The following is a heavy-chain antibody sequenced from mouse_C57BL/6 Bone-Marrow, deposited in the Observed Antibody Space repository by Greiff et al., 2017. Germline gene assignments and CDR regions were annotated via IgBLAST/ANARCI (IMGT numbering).Heavy chain of an antibody. J-gene: IGHJ1*03. D-gene: IGHD2-3*01. CDR2: IDPEDGDT. CDR1: GFNIKDYY. V-gene: IGHV14-1*01. Sequence: VQLQQSGAELVRPGASVKLSCTASGFNIKDYYMHWVKQRPEQGLEWIGRIDPEDGDTEYAPKFQGKATMTADTSSNTAYLQLSSLTSEDTAVYYCTPPFYDGYSHWYFDVWGTGTTVTVSS. CDR3: TPPFYDGYSHWYFDV.